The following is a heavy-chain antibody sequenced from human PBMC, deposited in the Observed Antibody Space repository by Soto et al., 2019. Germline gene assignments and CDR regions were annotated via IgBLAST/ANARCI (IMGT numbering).Heavy chain of an antibody. CDR1: GCPFSSYG. CDR3: TTDILGYCSSTSCYFKDAFDI. J-gene: IGHJ3*02. CDR2: ISYDGNNE. D-gene: IGHD2-2*01. V-gene: IGHV3-30*03. Sequence: GGSLRLSCAASGCPFSSYGMHWVRHAPGKGLEWVAVISYDGNNEYYTDYAAPVKGRFTISRDDSKNTLYLQMNSLKTEDTAVYYCTTDILGYCSSTSCYFKDAFDIWGQGTMVTVSS.